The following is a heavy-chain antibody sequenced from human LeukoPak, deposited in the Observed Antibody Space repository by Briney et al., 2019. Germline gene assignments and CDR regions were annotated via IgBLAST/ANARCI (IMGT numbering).Heavy chain of an antibody. V-gene: IGHV3-23*01. CDR3: ARVVYGDLIRWFDP. CDR1: GFTFSSYA. J-gene: IGHJ5*02. D-gene: IGHD4-17*01. Sequence: GGSLRLSCAASGFTFSSYAMNWVRQAPGKGLEWVSSISGSGGSTYYADSVKGRFTISRDNSKNTLYLQMNSLRAEDTAVYYCARVVYGDLIRWFDPWGQGTLVTVSS. CDR2: ISGSGGST.